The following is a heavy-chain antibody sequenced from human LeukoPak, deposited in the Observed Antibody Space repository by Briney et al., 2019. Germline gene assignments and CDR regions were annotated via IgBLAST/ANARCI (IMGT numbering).Heavy chain of an antibody. J-gene: IGHJ4*02. D-gene: IGHD6-19*01. CDR1: GGSISSGSYY. CDR3: ARDQGQWLVPYYFDY. V-gene: IGHV4-61*02. CDR2: IYTSGGA. Sequence: SETLSLTCTVSGGSISSGSYYWSWIRQPAGKGLEWIGRIYTSGGADYNPSLKSRVTISVDTSKNQFSLKLSSVTAADTAVYYCARDQGQWLVPYYFDYWGQGTLVTVSS.